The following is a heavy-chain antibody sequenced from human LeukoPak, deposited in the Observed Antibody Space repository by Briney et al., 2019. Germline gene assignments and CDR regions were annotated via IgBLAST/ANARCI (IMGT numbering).Heavy chain of an antibody. D-gene: IGHD6-19*01. J-gene: IGHJ3*02. Sequence: ASVKLSCKASGYTFTSYGISWVRQAPGQGLEWMGWISAYSGNISYAQILQGRVTMTTDTSTNIAYMELRSLTSDDTAVYYCARLASIAVAGDAFDIWGQGTMVTVSS. CDR3: ARLASIAVAGDAFDI. CDR1: GYTFTSYG. CDR2: ISAYSGNI. V-gene: IGHV1-18*01.